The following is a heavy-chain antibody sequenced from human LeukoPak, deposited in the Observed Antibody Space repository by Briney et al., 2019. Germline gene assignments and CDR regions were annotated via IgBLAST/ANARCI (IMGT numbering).Heavy chain of an antibody. V-gene: IGHV3-30*18. J-gene: IGHJ1*01. CDR2: ISYDGSNK. CDR1: GSTFSSYG. D-gene: IGHD6-13*01. CDR3: AKDLEQQLVLSVGYFQH. Sequence: PGGSLRLSCAASGSTFSSYGMHWVRQAPGKGLEWVAVISYDGSNKYYADSVKGRFTISRDNSKNTLYLQMNSLRAEDTAVYYCAKDLEQQLVLSVGYFQHWGQGTLVTVSS.